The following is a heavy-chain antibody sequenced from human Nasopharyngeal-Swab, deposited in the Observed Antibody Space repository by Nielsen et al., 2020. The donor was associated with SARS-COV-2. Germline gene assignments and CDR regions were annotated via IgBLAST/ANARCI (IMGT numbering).Heavy chain of an antibody. V-gene: IGHV3-48*01. CDR1: GFNFNYYS. Sequence: GESLKISCAASGFNFNYYSMNWVRQAPGKGLEWVSYITSSSGIIYYADSVWGRFTLSRDTSKNTVYLQMNTLRADDTALYFCTRGLTGHIVQWNPSPYWGQGTLVTVSS. J-gene: IGHJ4*02. CDR2: ITSSSGII. D-gene: IGHD1-14*01. CDR3: TRGLTGHIVQWNPSPY.